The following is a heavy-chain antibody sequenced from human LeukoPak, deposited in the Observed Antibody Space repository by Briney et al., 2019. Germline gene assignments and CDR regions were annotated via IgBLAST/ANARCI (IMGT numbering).Heavy chain of an antibody. CDR3: ARDAYSSSWYLVHRSRYYFDY. D-gene: IGHD6-13*01. CDR1: GYTFTSYG. Sequence: ASVKVSCKASGYTFTSYGISWVRQAPGQGLEWMGWISAYNGNTNYAQKLQGRVTMTTDTSTSTAYMELRSLRSDDTAVYHCARDAYSSSWYLVHRSRYYFDYWGQGTLVTVSS. CDR2: ISAYNGNT. V-gene: IGHV1-18*01. J-gene: IGHJ4*02.